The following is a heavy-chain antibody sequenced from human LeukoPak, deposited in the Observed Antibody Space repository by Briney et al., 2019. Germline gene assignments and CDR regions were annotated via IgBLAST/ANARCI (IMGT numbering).Heavy chain of an antibody. D-gene: IGHD2-2*01. CDR2: IIPIFGTA. CDR3: ARGGYCSSTSCPRAFDI. CDR1: GGTFSSYA. J-gene: IGHJ3*02. V-gene: IGHV1-69*13. Sequence: SVKVSCKASGGTFSSYAISWVRQAPGQGLEWMGGIIPIFGTANYAQRFQGRVTITADESTSTAYMELSSLRSEDTAVYYCARGGYCSSTSCPRAFDIWGQGTMVTVSS.